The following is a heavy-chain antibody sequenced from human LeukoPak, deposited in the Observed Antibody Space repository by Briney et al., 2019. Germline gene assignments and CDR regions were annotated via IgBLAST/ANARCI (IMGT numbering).Heavy chain of an antibody. J-gene: IGHJ3*02. CDR2: IYYSGST. D-gene: IGHD1-26*01. V-gene: IGHV4-39*07. Sequence: PSETLSLTCTVSGGSISSSSYYWGWIRQPPGKGLEWIGSIYYSGSTYYNPSLKSRVTISVDTSKNQFSLKLSSVTAADTAVYYCARGVRGSYYDAFDIWGQGTMVTVSS. CDR3: ARGVRGSYYDAFDI. CDR1: GGSISSSSYY.